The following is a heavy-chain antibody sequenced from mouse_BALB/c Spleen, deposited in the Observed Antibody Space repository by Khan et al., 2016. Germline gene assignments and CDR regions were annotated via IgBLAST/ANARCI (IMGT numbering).Heavy chain of an antibody. D-gene: IGHD2-4*01. CDR2: IWGDGST. V-gene: IGHV2-6-7*01. Sequence: QVQLKQSGPGLVAPSQSLSITCTVSGFSLTGFSVNWVRQPPGKALEWLGMIWGDGSTDYNSALKSRLSFNRDDSKSQAFLKMNSLQTDDTARYFCASYYDYDGGFAYWGQGTLVTVSA. CDR3: ASYYDYDGGFAY. J-gene: IGHJ3*01. CDR1: GFSLTGFS.